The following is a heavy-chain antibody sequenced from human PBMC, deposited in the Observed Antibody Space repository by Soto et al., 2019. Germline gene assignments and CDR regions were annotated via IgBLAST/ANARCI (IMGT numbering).Heavy chain of an antibody. CDR3: TTESYGSGSYWL. Sequence: PGGSLRLSCAASGFTFSNAWMSWVRQAPGKGLEWVGRIKSKTDGGTTDYAAPVKGRFTISRDDSKNTLYLQMNSLKTEDKAVYYCTTESYGSGSYWLWGQGTLVTVSS. CDR1: GFTFSNAW. J-gene: IGHJ4*02. D-gene: IGHD3-10*01. V-gene: IGHV3-15*01. CDR2: IKSKTDGGTT.